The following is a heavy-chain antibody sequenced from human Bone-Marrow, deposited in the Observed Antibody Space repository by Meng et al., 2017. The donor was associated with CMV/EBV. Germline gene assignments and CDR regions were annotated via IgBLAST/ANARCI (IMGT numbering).Heavy chain of an antibody. Sequence: GGSLRLSCAASGFTFSSYEMNWVRQAPGKGLEWVSYISSSGSTIYYADSVKGRFTISRDNAKNSLYLQMNSLRAEDTAVYYCAREYCSSTSCNYLFAFYYYGMDVCGQGTTVTVSS. V-gene: IGHV3-48*03. J-gene: IGHJ6*02. D-gene: IGHD2-2*01. CDR1: GFTFSSYE. CDR3: AREYCSSTSCNYLFAFYYYGMDV. CDR2: ISSSGSTI.